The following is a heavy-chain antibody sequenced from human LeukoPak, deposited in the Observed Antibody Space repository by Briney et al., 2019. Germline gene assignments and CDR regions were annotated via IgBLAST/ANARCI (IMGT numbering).Heavy chain of an antibody. D-gene: IGHD5-18*01. V-gene: IGHV4-59*12. CDR2: IYYSGST. CDR3: ASFRRRIQLWPPVNWFDP. CDR1: GGSISSYY. Sequence: SETLSLTCTVSGGSISSYYWSWIRQPPGKGLEWIGYIYYSGSTNYNPSLKSRVTISVDTSKNQFSLKLSSVTAADTAVYYCASFRRRIQLWPPVNWFDPWGQGTLVTVSS. J-gene: IGHJ5*02.